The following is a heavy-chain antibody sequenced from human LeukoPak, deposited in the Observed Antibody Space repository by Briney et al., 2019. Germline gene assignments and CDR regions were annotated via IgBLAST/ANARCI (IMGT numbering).Heavy chain of an antibody. CDR2: IYYSGST. D-gene: IGHD2-21*02. CDR1: GGSISSSSYY. J-gene: IGHJ2*01. CDR3: ARDPCVDGDCDGWYFDL. Sequence: SETLSLTCTVSGGSISSSSYYWGWIRQPPGKGLEWIGSIYYSGSTYYNPSLKSRVTISVDTSKNQFSLKLSSVTAAATAVYYCARDPCVDGDCDGWYFDLWGRGTLVTVSS. V-gene: IGHV4-39*07.